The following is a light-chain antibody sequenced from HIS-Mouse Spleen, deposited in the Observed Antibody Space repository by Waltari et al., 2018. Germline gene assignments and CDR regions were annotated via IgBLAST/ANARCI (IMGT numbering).Light chain of an antibody. V-gene: IGLV3-10*01. J-gene: IGLJ2*01. CDR2: EDS. CDR1: ALPKKY. CDR3: YSTDSSGNHRV. Sequence: SYELTQPPSVSVSPGQTARITCSGDALPKKYAYWDQQKSGQAPVLGIYEDSKRPSGIPGRFSGSSSGTRATLTISGAQVEDEADYYCYSTDSSGNHRVFGGGTKLTVL.